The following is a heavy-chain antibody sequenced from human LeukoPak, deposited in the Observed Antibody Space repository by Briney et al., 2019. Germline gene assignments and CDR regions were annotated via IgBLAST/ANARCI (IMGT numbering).Heavy chain of an antibody. V-gene: IGHV3-30*02. CDR1: GFTFISYS. Sequence: GGSLRLSCAASGFTFISYSIHWVRQAPGKGLEWVAFIRYDGSNKYYADSVKGRFTISRDNSKNTVDLQMNNLRVDDTAIYYCAKDHANTPVVTNWGQGILVSVSS. D-gene: IGHD2-21*02. CDR3: AKDHANTPVVTN. CDR2: IRYDGSNK. J-gene: IGHJ4*02.